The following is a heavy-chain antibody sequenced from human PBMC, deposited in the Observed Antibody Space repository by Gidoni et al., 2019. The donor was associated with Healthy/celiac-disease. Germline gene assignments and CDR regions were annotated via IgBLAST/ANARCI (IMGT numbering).Heavy chain of an antibody. V-gene: IGHV6-1*01. D-gene: IGHD5-12*01. CDR1: GYSFSTNSAA. Sequence: QVQLPQSGPGLVKPSHSLSLTCAIPGYSFSTNSAAWNRIRQSPSRGLEGLGRTYYRSKWYNDYAVSVKSRITINPDTSKNQFSLQLNSVTPEDTAVYYCARGGNHSGSNFDYWGQGTLVTVSS. CDR2: TYYRSKWYN. J-gene: IGHJ4*02. CDR3: ARGGNHSGSNFDY.